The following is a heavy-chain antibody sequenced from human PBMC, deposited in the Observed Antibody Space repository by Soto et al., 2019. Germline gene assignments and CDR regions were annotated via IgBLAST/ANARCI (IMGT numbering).Heavy chain of an antibody. CDR1: GWSFSGYY. J-gene: IGHJ6*02. CDR3: AGQVGVVIPAAMRDYYYYYGMDV. Sequence: KPXETLSLTCAVYGWSFSGYYWSWIRQPPGKGLEWIGEINHSGSTNYNPSLKSRGTISVDTSKNQFSLKLNSVTAADTAAYYCAGQVGVVIPAAMRDYYYYYGMDVSGQGTTVTVSS. V-gene: IGHV4-34*01. D-gene: IGHD2-2*01. CDR2: INHSGST.